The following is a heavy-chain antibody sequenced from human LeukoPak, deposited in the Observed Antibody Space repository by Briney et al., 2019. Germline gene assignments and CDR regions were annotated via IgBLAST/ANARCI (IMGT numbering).Heavy chain of an antibody. CDR3: ARHMYSGRYYGIDY. Sequence: PSETLSLTCTVSGGSITSYYWSWIRQPPGKGLEWIGYIYDSGSTNYNPSLKSRVTISVDTSKNQVSLKLSSVTAADTAVYYCARHMYSGRYYGIDYWGQGTPVTVSS. CDR2: IYDSGST. D-gene: IGHD1-26*01. CDR1: GGSITSYY. V-gene: IGHV4-59*08. J-gene: IGHJ4*02.